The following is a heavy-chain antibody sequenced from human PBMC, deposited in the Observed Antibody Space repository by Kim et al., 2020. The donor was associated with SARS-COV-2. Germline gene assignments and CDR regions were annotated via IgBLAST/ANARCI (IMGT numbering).Heavy chain of an antibody. CDR3: ARVGYGSGSYYNFHYYYYGMDV. Sequence: SETLSLTCTVSGGSISSYYWSWIRQPPGKGLEWIGYIYYSGSTNYNPSLKSRVTISVDTSKNQFSLKLSSVTAADTAVYYCARVGYGSGSYYNFHYYYYGMDVWGQGTTVTVSS. CDR2: IYYSGST. D-gene: IGHD3-10*01. J-gene: IGHJ6*02. CDR1: GGSISSYY. V-gene: IGHV4-59*13.